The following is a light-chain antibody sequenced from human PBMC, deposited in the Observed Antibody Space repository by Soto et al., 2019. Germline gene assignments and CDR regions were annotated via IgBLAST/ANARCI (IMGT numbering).Light chain of an antibody. V-gene: IGKV4-1*01. CDR3: QQYYSTPWT. Sequence: DIVMTQSPDSLAVSLGGRATITCKSSQSVLYSSNNKNYLAWYQQKPGQPPNLLIYWASTRESGVPDRFSCSGSGTDFTLTISSLQAEDVAVYYCQQYYSTPWTFGQGTKVDI. CDR1: QSVLYSSNNKNY. CDR2: WAS. J-gene: IGKJ1*01.